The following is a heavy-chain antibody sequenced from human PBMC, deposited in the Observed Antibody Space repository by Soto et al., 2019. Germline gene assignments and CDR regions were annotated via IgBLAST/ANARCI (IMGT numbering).Heavy chain of an antibody. J-gene: IGHJ5*02. Sequence: ASVKVSCKASGYTFTSYAMHWVRQAPGQRLEWMGWINAGNGNTKYSQKFQGRVTITRDTSASTAYMELSSLRSEDTAVYSSACCSMFNVTTTRLAWFDPWAQRTPVPVSS. CDR2: INAGNGNT. CDR3: ACCSMFNVTTTRLAWFDP. V-gene: IGHV1-3*01. D-gene: IGHD4-4*01. CDR1: GYTFTSYA.